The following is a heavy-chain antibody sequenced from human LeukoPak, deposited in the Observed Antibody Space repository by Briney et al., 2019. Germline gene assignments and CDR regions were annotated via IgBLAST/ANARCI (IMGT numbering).Heavy chain of an antibody. CDR2: ISSGSSYI. D-gene: IGHD3-10*01. V-gene: IGHV3-21*01. Sequence: PGGSLRLSCAASGFTFSSYSMNWVRQAPGKGLEWVSSISSGSSYIYYADSVKGRFTISRDNAKNSLYLQMNSLRAEDTAVYYCARATVLLWFGERYYFDYWGQGTLVTVSS. CDR1: GFTFSSYS. CDR3: ARATVLLWFGERYYFDY. J-gene: IGHJ4*02.